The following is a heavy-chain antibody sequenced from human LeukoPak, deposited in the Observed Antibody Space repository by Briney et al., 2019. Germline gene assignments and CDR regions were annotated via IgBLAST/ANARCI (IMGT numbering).Heavy chain of an antibody. CDR3: ARRMEWGSYRPSLCFDP. D-gene: IGHD3-16*02. CDR1: GGSISSYY. V-gene: IGHV4-59*08. J-gene: IGHJ5*02. CDR2: IYYSGST. Sequence: SETLSLTCTVSGGSISSYYWSWIRQPPGKGLEWMGYIYYSGSTNYNPSLKSRVTISVDTSKNQFSRKLSSVTAADTAVYYCARRMEWGSYRPSLCFDPWGQGTLVTVSS.